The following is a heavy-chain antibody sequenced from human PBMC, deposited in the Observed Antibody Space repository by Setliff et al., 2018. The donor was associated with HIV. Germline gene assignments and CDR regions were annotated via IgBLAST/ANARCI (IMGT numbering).Heavy chain of an antibody. CDR2: IYYDGRT. J-gene: IGHJ6*02. D-gene: IGHD4-17*01. CDR1: GGSIRTGAYY. V-gene: IGHV4-39*07. CDR3: ARAPLSRLRSYYYYYGMDV. Sequence: PSETLSLTCTVSGGSIRTGAYYWGWIRQPPGKGLEWIGSIYYDGRTFYKPSPKSRLTISVDTSKNQFSLSLNSVTAADTAVYYCARAPLSRLRSYYYYYGMDVWGQGTTVTVSS.